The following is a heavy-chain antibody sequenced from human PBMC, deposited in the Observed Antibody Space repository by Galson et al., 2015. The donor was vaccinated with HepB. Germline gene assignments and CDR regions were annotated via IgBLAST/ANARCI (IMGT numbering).Heavy chain of an antibody. CDR1: GFTFSSYG. CDR3: ARGLTRRIAAQGNLNWFDP. D-gene: IGHD6-6*01. V-gene: IGHV3-33*01. J-gene: IGHJ5*02. CDR2: IWYDGSNK. Sequence: SLRLSCAASGFTFSSYGMHWVRQAPGKGLEWVAVIWYDGSNKYYADSVKGRFTISRDNSKNTLYLQMNSLRAEDTAVYYCARGLTRRIAAQGNLNWFDPWGQGTLVTVSS.